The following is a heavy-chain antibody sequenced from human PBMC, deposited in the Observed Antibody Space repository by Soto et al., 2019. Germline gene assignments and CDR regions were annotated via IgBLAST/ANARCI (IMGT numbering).Heavy chain of an antibody. CDR3: AKDQNRYSSGWRYYFDY. CDR1: GFTFSSYG. D-gene: IGHD6-19*01. Sequence: GGSLRLSCAASGFTFSSYGMHWVRQAPGKGLEWVAVISYDGSNKYYADSVKGRFTISRDNSKNTLYLQMNSLRAEDTAVYYCAKDQNRYSSGWRYYFDYWGQGTLVTVSS. V-gene: IGHV3-30*18. CDR2: ISYDGSNK. J-gene: IGHJ4*02.